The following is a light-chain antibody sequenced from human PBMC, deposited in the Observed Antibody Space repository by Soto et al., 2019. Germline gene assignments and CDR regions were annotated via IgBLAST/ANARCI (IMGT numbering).Light chain of an antibody. Sequence: DIQMTQSPSSLSASVGDRVTITCQASQDISTSVNWYQQKPGKAPNLLIFDASNLEMGVPSRFSGSGSGTDFTFTISSLQPEDIATYYCQQYNDLSITFGQGTRLEIK. V-gene: IGKV1-33*01. CDR2: DAS. CDR3: QQYNDLSIT. CDR1: QDISTS. J-gene: IGKJ5*01.